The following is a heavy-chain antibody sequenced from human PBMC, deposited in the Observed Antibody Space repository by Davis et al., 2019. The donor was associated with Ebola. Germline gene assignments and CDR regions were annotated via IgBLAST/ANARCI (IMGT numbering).Heavy chain of an antibody. CDR2: SDPKDGET. V-gene: IGHV1-24*01. CDR3: ARVRVMSGIVVVVAANDYYYGMDV. Sequence: ASVKVSCKLSGYTLTELSIHWVRQAPGKGLEWMGGSDPKDGETLYAQKFQGRVTITADESTSTAYMELSSLRSEDTAVYYCARVRVMSGIVVVVAANDYYYGMDVWGQGTTVTVSS. CDR1: GYTLTELS. J-gene: IGHJ6*02. D-gene: IGHD2-15*01.